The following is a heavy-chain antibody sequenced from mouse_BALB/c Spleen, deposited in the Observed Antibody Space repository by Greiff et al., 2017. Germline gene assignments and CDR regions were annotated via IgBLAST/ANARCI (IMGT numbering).Heavy chain of an antibody. CDR2: ISDGGSYT. CDR3: ARDQGYEVTPWFAY. V-gene: IGHV5-4*02. Sequence: DVKLVESGGGLVKPGGSLKLSCAASGFTFSDYYMYWVRQTPEKRLEWVATISDGGSYTYYPDSVKGRFTISRDNAKNNLYLQMSSLKSEDTAMYYGARDQGYEVTPWFAYWGQGTLVTVSA. J-gene: IGHJ3*01. CDR1: GFTFSDYY. D-gene: IGHD2-3*01.